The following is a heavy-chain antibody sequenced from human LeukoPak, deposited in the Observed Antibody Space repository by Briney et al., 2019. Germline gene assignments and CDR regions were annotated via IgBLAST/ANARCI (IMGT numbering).Heavy chain of an antibody. J-gene: IGHJ6*03. D-gene: IGHD3-3*01. V-gene: IGHV4-39*07. Sequence: SETLSLTCTVSGGSISSSSYYWGWIRQPPGKGLEWIGSIYYSGSTYYNPSLKSRVTISVDTSKNQFSLKLSSVTAAGTAVYYCARDHRYYDFWSGYYPYYYYYMDVWGKGTTVTVSS. CDR1: GGSISSSSYY. CDR2: IYYSGST. CDR3: ARDHRYYDFWSGYYPYYYYYMDV.